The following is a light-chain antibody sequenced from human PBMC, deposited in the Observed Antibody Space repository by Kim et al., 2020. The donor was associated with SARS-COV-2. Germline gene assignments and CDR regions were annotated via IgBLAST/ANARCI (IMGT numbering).Light chain of an antibody. CDR2: KAS. CDR3: QQYNSYSAT. CDR1: QNIDKW. V-gene: IGKV1-5*03. J-gene: IGKJ1*01. Sequence: DIQMTQSPSTLSASVGDRVTITCRASQNIDKWLAWYQQKPGTVPKLLIYKASSLKSGVPSRFSGSGSGTEFTLTISSLQLDDFATYYCQQYNSYSATFGQGTKVDIK.